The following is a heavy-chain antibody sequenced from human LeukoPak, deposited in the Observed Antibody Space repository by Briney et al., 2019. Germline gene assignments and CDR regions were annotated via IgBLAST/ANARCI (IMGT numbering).Heavy chain of an antibody. J-gene: IGHJ6*02. V-gene: IGHV1-8*01. Sequence: PAASVKVSCKASGYTFTSYDINLVRRATGQGLEWMGWRNPNSGNTGYAQKFQGRVTMTRNTSISTAYMELSSLRSEDTAVYYCARGRGQADGYSHYYYYYYGMDVWGQGTTVTVSS. CDR3: ARGRGQADGYSHYYYYYYGMDV. D-gene: IGHD5-24*01. CDR1: GYTFTSYD. CDR2: RNPNSGNT.